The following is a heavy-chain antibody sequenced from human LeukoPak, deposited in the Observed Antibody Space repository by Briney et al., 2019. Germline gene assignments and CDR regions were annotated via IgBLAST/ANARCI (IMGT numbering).Heavy chain of an antibody. CDR1: GVSISSYY. J-gene: IGHJ2*01. D-gene: IGHD3-22*01. CDR3: TRARVRSYSYDSSGFYTSDWHFDL. CDR2: IYYRGST. Sequence: PSETLSLTCTVSGVSISSYYWSWIRQPPGKGLEWIGYIYYRGSTNSNPSLKSRVTISVDTSKNQFSLKLTSVTAADTAVYYCTRARVRSYSYDSSGFYTSDWHFDLWGRGTLVTVSS. V-gene: IGHV4-59*01.